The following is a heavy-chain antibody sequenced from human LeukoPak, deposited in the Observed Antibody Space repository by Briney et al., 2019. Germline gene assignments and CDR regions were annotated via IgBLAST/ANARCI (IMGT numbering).Heavy chain of an antibody. Sequence: SETLSLTCTVSGGSISSGSYYWSWIRQPGGKGLEWIGRIDTSGSTNYNPSPKSRVTISVATSNSQFSLKLRCVTAADTAVYYWARQWLGDAFDTWGQGTMVTVSS. CDR1: GGSISSGSYY. CDR2: IDTSGST. CDR3: ARQWLGDAFDT. V-gene: IGHV4-61*02. J-gene: IGHJ3*02. D-gene: IGHD3-22*01.